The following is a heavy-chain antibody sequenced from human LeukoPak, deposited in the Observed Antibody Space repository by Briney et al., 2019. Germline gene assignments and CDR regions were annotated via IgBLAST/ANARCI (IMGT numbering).Heavy chain of an antibody. CDR3: AKDMGGLLAKHYLDY. V-gene: IGHV3-30*02. D-gene: IGHD1-26*01. CDR2: IRYDGSSK. CDR1: GFTFSSHG. Sequence: GGSLRLSSAASGFTFSSHGIHWVRQAPGKGQECVAFIRYDGSSKYNADSVQGRFTISRDNSKNTVYLQMSSLRAEDTAVYYFAKDMGGLLAKHYLDYWGQGTLITVSS. J-gene: IGHJ4*02.